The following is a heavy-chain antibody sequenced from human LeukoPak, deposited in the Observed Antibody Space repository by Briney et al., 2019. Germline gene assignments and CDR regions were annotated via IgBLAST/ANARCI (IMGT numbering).Heavy chain of an antibody. CDR2: ISYDGSNE. V-gene: IGHV3-30*18. J-gene: IGHJ6*03. CDR1: GFTFSSYG. CDR3: AKDRRLGDFPYYYYCMDV. D-gene: IGHD1-26*01. Sequence: GGSLRLSCAVSGFTFSSYGMHWVRQAPGKGLEWLTVISYDGSNEYYADSVKGRFTISRDTSKNKVYLQMNSLRAEDTAVYYCAKDRRLGDFPYYYYCMDVWGKGTTVTVSS.